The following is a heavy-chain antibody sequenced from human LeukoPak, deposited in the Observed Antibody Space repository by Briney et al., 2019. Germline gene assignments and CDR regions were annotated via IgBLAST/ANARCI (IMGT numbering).Heavy chain of an antibody. CDR2: INTNTGNP. Sequence: ASVKVSCKASGYTFTGYYMHWVRQAPGQGLEWVGWINTNTGNPTYAQGFTGRFVFSLDTSVSTAYLQISSLKAEDTAVYYCARVAVTTANDAFDIWGQGTMVTVSS. J-gene: IGHJ3*02. CDR3: ARVAVTTANDAFDI. D-gene: IGHD4-17*01. V-gene: IGHV7-4-1*02. CDR1: GYTFTGYY.